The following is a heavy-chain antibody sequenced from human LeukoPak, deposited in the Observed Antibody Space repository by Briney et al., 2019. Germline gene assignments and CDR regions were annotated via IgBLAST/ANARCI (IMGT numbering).Heavy chain of an antibody. CDR1: GFTFISYA. V-gene: IGHV3-23*01. D-gene: IGHD6-6*01. J-gene: IGHJ4*02. CDR2: ISGSGGST. CDR3: ANRARTFDY. Sequence: GGSLRLSFSASGFTFISYAMSWVRQAPGKGVGWVSAISGSGGSTYYADSVKGRFTISRDNSKNTLYLQMNSLRAEDTAVYYCANRARTFDYWGQGTLVTVSS.